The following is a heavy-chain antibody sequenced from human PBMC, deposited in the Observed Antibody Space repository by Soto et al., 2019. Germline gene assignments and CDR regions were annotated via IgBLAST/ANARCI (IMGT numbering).Heavy chain of an antibody. V-gene: IGHV1-58*01. CDR2: IDVGNGNT. Sequence: SVKVSCKASGFTFTSSAVQWVRQARGQRLEWIGWIDVGNGNTKYSQKFQERVTITRDISTSTAYMELSSLRSEDTAVYYCARDGPFNDYWGQGTLVTVSS. CDR3: ARDGPFNDY. J-gene: IGHJ4*02. CDR1: GFTFTSSA.